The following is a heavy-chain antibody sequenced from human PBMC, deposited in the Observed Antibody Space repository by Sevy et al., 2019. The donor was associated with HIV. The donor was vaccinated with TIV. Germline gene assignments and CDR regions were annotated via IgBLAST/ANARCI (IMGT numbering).Heavy chain of an antibody. J-gene: IGHJ4*02. CDR3: ASPRDSDYDHYFDY. CDR2: IKQNGSEK. Sequence: GGSLRLSCAASGFTFSNYWMSWVRQAPGKGLEWVTKIKQNGSEKYYVDSVKGRFTISRDNAKNSLYLQMKSLRVEDTAVYYCASPRDSDYDHYFDYWGQGTLVTVSS. CDR1: GFTFSNYW. V-gene: IGHV3-7*01. D-gene: IGHD5-12*01.